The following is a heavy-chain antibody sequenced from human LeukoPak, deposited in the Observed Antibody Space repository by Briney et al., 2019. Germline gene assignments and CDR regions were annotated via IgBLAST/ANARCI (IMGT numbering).Heavy chain of an antibody. J-gene: IGHJ4*02. CDR3: AKGAAPTTVASALHY. CDR2: ISWNSGSI. V-gene: IGHV3-9*01. Sequence: GGSLRLSCAASGFTFDDYAMHWVRQAPGKGLEWVSGISWNSGSIGYADSVKGRFTISRDNAKNSLYLQMNSLRAEDTALYYCAKGAAPTTVASALHYWGQGTLVTVSS. D-gene: IGHD4-23*01. CDR1: GFTFDDYA.